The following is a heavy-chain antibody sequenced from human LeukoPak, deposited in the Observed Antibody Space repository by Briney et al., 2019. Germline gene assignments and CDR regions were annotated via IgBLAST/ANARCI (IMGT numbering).Heavy chain of an antibody. Sequence: GGSLRLSCAASGFTFDDYGMSWVRQAPGKGLEWVSGINWNGGSTGYADSVKGRFTISRDNSKNTLYLQMNSLRAEDTAVYYCARDSHRGMIVEVITPVDYWGQGTLVTVSS. D-gene: IGHD3-22*01. V-gene: IGHV3-20*04. CDR2: INWNGGST. J-gene: IGHJ4*02. CDR3: ARDSHRGMIVEVITPVDY. CDR1: GFTFDDYG.